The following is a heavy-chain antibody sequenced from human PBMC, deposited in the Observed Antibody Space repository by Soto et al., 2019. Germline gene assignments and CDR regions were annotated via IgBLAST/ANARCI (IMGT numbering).Heavy chain of an antibody. Sequence: GGSLRLSCSASGFTFSSYAMHWVRQAPGKGLEYVSAISSNGGSTYHADSVKGRFTISRDNSKNTLYLQMSSLRAEDTAVYYCVKNLCVPAVIPGDYYYYGMDVWGQGTTVTVSS. V-gene: IGHV3-64D*06. J-gene: IGHJ6*02. CDR1: GFTFSSYA. CDR3: VKNLCVPAVIPGDYYYYGMDV. D-gene: IGHD2-2*01. CDR2: ISSNGGST.